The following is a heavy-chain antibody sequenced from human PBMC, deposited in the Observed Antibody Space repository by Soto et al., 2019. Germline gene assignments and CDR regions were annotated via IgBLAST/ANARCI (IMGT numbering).Heavy chain of an antibody. CDR2: ISWNSGTI. CDR1: GFTFDDNA. Sequence: EVQLVESGGGLVQPGRSLRLSCAASGFTFDDNAMHWVRQSPGKGLEWVSGISWNSGTIAYADSVKGRFTISRDNAKNSLYLQMNNLRAEDTALYYCARYMYFITAAGGGIDDWGQGTLVTVSS. J-gene: IGHJ4*02. CDR3: ARYMYFITAAGGGIDD. V-gene: IGHV3-9*01. D-gene: IGHD6-25*01.